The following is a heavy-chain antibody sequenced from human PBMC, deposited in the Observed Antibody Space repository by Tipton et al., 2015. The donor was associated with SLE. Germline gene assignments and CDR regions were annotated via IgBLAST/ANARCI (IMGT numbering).Heavy chain of an antibody. Sequence: TLSLTCNVSGASISSSDYSWGWMRQPPGEGLEWIGTIYYNGGTHSNPSLKSRVSISVDTSKNQLSLMLISVTAADTAVYFCARLVGGYARWGQGTLVTVSS. D-gene: IGHD5-12*01. V-gene: IGHV4-39*01. CDR3: ARLVGGYAR. J-gene: IGHJ4*02. CDR1: GASISSSDYS. CDR2: IYYNGGT.